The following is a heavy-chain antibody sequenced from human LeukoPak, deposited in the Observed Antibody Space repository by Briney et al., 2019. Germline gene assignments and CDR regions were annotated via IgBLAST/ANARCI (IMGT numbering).Heavy chain of an antibody. Sequence: SETLSLTCAVSGVSINSYYWSWIRDTPGKGLEWIGYIYYGGSTQYIFYNGNTHYNPSLKSRVTISIDTSKNQFSLRLSSVTAADTAVYYCARTKDYGDYVDYWGQGTLVTVSS. J-gene: IGHJ4*02. CDR3: ARTKDYGDYVDY. V-gene: IGHV4-59*08. CDR1: GVSINSYY. CDR2: IYYGGST. D-gene: IGHD4-17*01.